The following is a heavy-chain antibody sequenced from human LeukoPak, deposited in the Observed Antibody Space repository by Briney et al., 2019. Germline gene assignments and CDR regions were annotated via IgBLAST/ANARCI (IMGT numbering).Heavy chain of an antibody. D-gene: IGHD1-26*01. V-gene: IGHV3-7*01. CDR2: IKPDGGDS. CDR1: GFIFTNYW. Sequence: PGGSLRLSCAASGFIFTNYWLSWVRQAPGKGLEWVANIKPDGGDSYYLDSVKGRFTISRDNAKNSLYLQMNSLRAEDTAVYYCALYVHSGTYDYWGQGTLVTVSS. CDR3: ALYVHSGTYDY. J-gene: IGHJ4*02.